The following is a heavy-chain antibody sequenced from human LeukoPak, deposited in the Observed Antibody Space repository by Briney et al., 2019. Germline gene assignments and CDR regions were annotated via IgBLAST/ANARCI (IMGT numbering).Heavy chain of an antibody. CDR1: GFTFSSYW. CDR3: ARGGDYYDSSGYLWRPAEIDY. V-gene: IGHV3-74*03. D-gene: IGHD3-22*01. CDR2: INRDGSTT. Sequence: GGSLRLSCAASGFTFSSYWMHWVRQAPGKGLVWVSRINRDGSTTTYADSVKGRFTVSRDNAKNTLNLRMNSLRAEDTAVYYCARGGDYYDSSGYLWRPAEIDYWGQGTLVTVSS. J-gene: IGHJ4*02.